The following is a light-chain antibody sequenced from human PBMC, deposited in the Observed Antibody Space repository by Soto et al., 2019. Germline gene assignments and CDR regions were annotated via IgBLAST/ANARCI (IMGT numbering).Light chain of an antibody. J-gene: IGKJ1*01. V-gene: IGKV1-5*03. CDR3: QHYKDYSWT. CDR1: QSISLL. Sequence: DIHMTQSPSTLSASVGDRVTITCRASQSISLLVAWYQQKPGRAPNLLIYKTSSLETGVPSRFSGSGSGTEFTLTISSLQPDDFATYYRQHYKDYSWTFGQVTKVEVK. CDR2: KTS.